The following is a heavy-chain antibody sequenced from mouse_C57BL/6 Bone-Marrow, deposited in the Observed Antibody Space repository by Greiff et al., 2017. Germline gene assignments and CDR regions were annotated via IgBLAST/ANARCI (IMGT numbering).Heavy chain of an antibody. J-gene: IGHJ3*01. Sequence: QVQLKQPGTELVKPGASVKLSCKASGYTFTSYWMHWVKQRPGQGLEWIGNINPSNGGTNYDEKFKSKATLTVDKSSSTAYMQLSSLTSEDSAVYYCATPIYYGNLFAYWGQGTLVTVSA. CDR3: ATPIYYGNLFAY. D-gene: IGHD2-1*01. V-gene: IGHV1-53*01. CDR2: INPSNGGT. CDR1: GYTFTSYW.